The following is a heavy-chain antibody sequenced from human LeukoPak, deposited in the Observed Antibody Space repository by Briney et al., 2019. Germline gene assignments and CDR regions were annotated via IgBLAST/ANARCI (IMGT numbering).Heavy chain of an antibody. D-gene: IGHD6-19*01. Sequence: SGTLSLTCTVSGGSISSYYWSWIRQRPGKGLEWIGYIYYSGSTNYNPSLKSRVTISVDTSKNQFSLKLSSVTAADTAVYYCAREVYSSGGGGAFDIWGQGTMVTVSS. J-gene: IGHJ3*02. CDR3: AREVYSSGGGGAFDI. CDR2: IYYSGST. V-gene: IGHV4-59*01. CDR1: GGSISSYY.